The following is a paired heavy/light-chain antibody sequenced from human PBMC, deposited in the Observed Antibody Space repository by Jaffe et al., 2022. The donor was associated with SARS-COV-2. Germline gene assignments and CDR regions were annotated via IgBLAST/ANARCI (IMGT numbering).Light chain of an antibody. Sequence: DIVMTQTPLSLPVTPGEPASISCRSSQSLLDSDDGNTYLDWYLQKPGQSPQLLIYTLSYRASGVPDRFSGSGSGTDFTLKISRVEAEDVGVYYCMQRIELPLTFGGGTKVEIK. CDR1: QSLLDSDDGNTY. V-gene: IGKV2-40*01. CDR2: TLS. J-gene: IGKJ4*01. CDR3: MQRIELPLT.
Heavy chain of an antibody. V-gene: IGHV3-30*04. D-gene: IGHD2-2*01. CDR2: ISYDGSNK. CDR1: GFTFSSYA. CDR3: ARDFIPYCSSTSCSLTAEVYWFDP. J-gene: IGHJ5*02. Sequence: QVQLVESGGGVVQPGRSLRLSCAASGFTFSSYAMHWVRQAPGKGLEWVAVISYDGSNKYYADSVKGRFTISRDNSKNTLYLQMNSLRAEDTAVYYCARDFIPYCSSTSCSLTAEVYWFDPWGQGTLVTVSS.